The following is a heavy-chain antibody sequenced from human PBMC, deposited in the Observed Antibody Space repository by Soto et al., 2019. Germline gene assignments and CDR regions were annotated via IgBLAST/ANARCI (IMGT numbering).Heavy chain of an antibody. J-gene: IGHJ6*02. CDR1: GFNFGSYG. CDR3: AKGLGNAKEV. CDR2: LTASGLNT. V-gene: IGHV3-23*01. D-gene: IGHD2-8*01. Sequence: EVQLLESGGGVVQPGGSLRLSCSASGFNFGSYGMSWVRQAPGKGLEWVSGLTASGLNTYYTDSVKGRFTISRDNSRNTVYLQMSGLRVEDTAVFHCAKGLGNAKEVWGQGTTVTVSS.